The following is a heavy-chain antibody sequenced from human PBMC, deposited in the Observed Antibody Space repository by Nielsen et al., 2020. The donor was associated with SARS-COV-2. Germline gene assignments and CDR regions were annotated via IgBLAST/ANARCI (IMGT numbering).Heavy chain of an antibody. CDR3: ARVRAGIQLWTMQEMDV. CDR1: GFTFNSYA. J-gene: IGHJ6*04. Sequence: GESLKISCAASGFTFNSYAISWVRQAPGKGLEWVSVISDTGGNTYCADSVKGRFTISRDNAKNSLYLQMNSLRAEDTAVYYCARVRAGIQLWTMQEMDVWGNGTTVTVSS. D-gene: IGHD5-18*01. V-gene: IGHV3-23*01. CDR2: ISDTGGNT.